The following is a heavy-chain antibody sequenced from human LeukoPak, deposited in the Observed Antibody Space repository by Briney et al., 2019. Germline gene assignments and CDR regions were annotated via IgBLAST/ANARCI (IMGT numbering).Heavy chain of an antibody. CDR1: GLTVTNAW. CDR2: IASKTDGGAT. Sequence: AGGSLRLSCSASGLTVTNAWMNWVRQAPGEGLDWVGRIASKTDGGATDYAAPVKGRFAISRDDSKNTLNLQMNSLKTEDTAVYYCTTGIRGDWGQGTLVTVSS. V-gene: IGHV3-15*07. D-gene: IGHD3-10*01. J-gene: IGHJ4*02. CDR3: TTGIRGD.